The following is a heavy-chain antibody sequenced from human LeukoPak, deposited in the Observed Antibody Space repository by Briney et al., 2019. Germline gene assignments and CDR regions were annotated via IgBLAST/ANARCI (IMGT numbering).Heavy chain of an antibody. CDR1: GYSISSGYY. CDR3: ARYRTRGGYYFDY. V-gene: IGHV4-38-2*02. CDR2: IYHSGST. D-gene: IGHD3-16*02. Sequence: SETLSLTCTVSGYSISSGYYWGWIRQPPGKGLEWIGSIYHSGSTYYNPSLKSRVTISVDTSKNQFSLKLSSVTAADTAVYYCARYRTRGGYYFDYWGQGTLVTVSS. J-gene: IGHJ4*02.